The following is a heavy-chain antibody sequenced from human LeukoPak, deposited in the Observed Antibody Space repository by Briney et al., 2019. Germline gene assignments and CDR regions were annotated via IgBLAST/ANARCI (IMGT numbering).Heavy chain of an antibody. CDR1: GFTFSSYA. Sequence: GGSLRLSCAASGFTFSSYAMSWARQAPGKGLEWVSAISGSGGSTYYADSVKGRFTISRDNSKNTLYLQMNSLRAEDTAVYYCAKWGLYCSGGSCYSGAYYYYGMDVWGQGTTVTVSS. CDR2: ISGSGGST. CDR3: AKWGLYCSGGSCYSGAYYYYGMDV. J-gene: IGHJ6*02. V-gene: IGHV3-23*01. D-gene: IGHD2-15*01.